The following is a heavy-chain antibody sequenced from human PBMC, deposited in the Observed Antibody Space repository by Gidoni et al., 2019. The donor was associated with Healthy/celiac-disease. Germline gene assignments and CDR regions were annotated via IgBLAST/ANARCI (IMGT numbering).Heavy chain of an antibody. V-gene: IGHV3-30-3*01. Sequence: QVQLVESGGGVFQPGRSLRLSCAASGFTFCSYAMHWVRQAPGKGLEWVAVISYDGSNKYYADSAKGRFTVSRDNSKNTLYLQMNSLRAEDTAVYYCARAGVSGSYSSWFDPWGQGTLVTVSS. CDR1: GFTFCSYA. D-gene: IGHD1-26*01. J-gene: IGHJ5*02. CDR3: ARAGVSGSYSSWFDP. CDR2: ISYDGSNK.